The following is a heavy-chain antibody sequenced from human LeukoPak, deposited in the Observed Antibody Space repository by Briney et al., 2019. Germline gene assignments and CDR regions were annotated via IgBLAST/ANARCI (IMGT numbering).Heavy chain of an antibody. D-gene: IGHD3-10*01. Sequence: GGSLRLSCAASGFTLSSHGVLWVRQAPGTGLEWVAVIRVDGSNENYADSVKGRFTISRDTSKNTLYLQMNSLRAEDTAVYYCAKRGSYYYYMDVWGKGTTVTVSS. V-gene: IGHV3-30*02. J-gene: IGHJ6*03. CDR1: GFTLSSHG. CDR3: AKRGSYYYYMDV. CDR2: IRVDGSNE.